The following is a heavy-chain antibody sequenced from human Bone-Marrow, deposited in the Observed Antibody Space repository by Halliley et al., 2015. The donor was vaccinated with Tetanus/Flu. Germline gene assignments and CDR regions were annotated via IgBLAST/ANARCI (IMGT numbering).Heavy chain of an antibody. J-gene: IGHJ4*02. Sequence: SLRLSCAASGFTVSTYGMSWVRQAPGKGLEWVSGIDDSGRGGRTDYADSVRGRFTISRDNSKNTLSLQMNSLRGEDTAVYYCAIDTLLQFDYWGRGTLVTVSS. CDR2: IDDSGRGGRT. CDR1: GFTVSTYG. V-gene: IGHV3-23*01. D-gene: IGHD1-26*01. CDR3: AIDTLLQFDY.